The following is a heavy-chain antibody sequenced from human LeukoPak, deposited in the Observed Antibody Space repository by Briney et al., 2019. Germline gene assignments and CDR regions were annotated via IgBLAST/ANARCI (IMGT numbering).Heavy chain of an antibody. Sequence: GGSLRLTCAASGFTFSNNWMTWVRQAPGKGLEGVANIKQDGSEKYYVDSVKGRFTISRDNAKNSLYLQMNSLRDEDTAVYYSARSPPDQKWFGESTDYWGQGTLVTVSS. D-gene: IGHD3-10*01. CDR3: ARSPPDQKWFGESTDY. J-gene: IGHJ4*02. V-gene: IGHV3-7*01. CDR2: IKQDGSEK. CDR1: GFTFSNNW.